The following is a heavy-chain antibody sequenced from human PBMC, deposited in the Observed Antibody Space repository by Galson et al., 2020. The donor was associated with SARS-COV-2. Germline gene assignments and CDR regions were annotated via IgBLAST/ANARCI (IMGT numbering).Heavy chain of an antibody. V-gene: IGHV3-7*03. J-gene: IGHJ4*02. Sequence: GGSLRLSCAASGFTFTDYSMTWVRQAPGKGLEWVAKIKQDGSEKYYVDSVKGRFTISRDNAKNSLFLQMNNLRVEDTAIYYCARPCGEDSWGQGTLVTVSS. CDR1: GFTFTDYS. D-gene: IGHD2-21*01. CDR2: IKQDGSEK. CDR3: ARPCGEDS.